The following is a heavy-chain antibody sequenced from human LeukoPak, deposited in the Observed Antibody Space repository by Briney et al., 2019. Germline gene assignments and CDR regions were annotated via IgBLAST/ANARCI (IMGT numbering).Heavy chain of an antibody. CDR2: IYTSGST. J-gene: IGHJ5*02. V-gene: IGHV4-4*08. D-gene: IGHD3-3*01. CDR3: ARDWVDYDSREGWFDP. Sequence: PSETLSLTCTVSGGSISSYYWSWIRQPPGKGLEWIGRIYTSGSTNYNPSLKSRVTISVDTSKNQFSLKLSSVTAADTAVYCCARDWVDYDSREGWFDPWGQGTLVTVSS. CDR1: GGSISSYY.